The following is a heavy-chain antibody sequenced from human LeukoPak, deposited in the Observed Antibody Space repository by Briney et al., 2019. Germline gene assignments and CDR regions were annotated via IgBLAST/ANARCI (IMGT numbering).Heavy chain of an antibody. D-gene: IGHD3-22*01. Sequence: GSLRLSCAASGFTFSSYSMNWVRQAPGKGLEWVSYISSTTSPIYYADSVKGRFTISRDNAKSSLYLQMNSLRAEDAAVYYCATSYDSSGYYYTTHDAFDIWGQGTMVTVSS. CDR2: ISSTTSPI. CDR1: GFTFSSYS. CDR3: ATSYDSSGYYYTTHDAFDI. J-gene: IGHJ3*02. V-gene: IGHV3-48*01.